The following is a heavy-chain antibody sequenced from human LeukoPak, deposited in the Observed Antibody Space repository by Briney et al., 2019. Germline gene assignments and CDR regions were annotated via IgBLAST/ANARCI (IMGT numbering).Heavy chain of an antibody. Sequence: GGSLRLSCAASGFTFSNYAMSWVRQAPGKGLEWVSSINCSGGTYYADSLKGRFTISRDNSKNTLYLQMNSLRAEDTPVYYCARTRNIYAAMVPRGEGTLVSVCS. CDR2: INCSGGT. V-gene: IGHV3-23*01. D-gene: IGHD5-18*01. CDR3: ARTRNIYAAMVP. CDR1: GFTFSNYA. J-gene: IGHJ5*02.